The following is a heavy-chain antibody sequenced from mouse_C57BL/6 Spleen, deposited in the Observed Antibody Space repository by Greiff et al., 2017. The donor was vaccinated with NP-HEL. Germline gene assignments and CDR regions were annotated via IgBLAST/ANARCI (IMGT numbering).Heavy chain of an antibody. D-gene: IGHD1-1*01. CDR2: ISYDGSN. CDR1: GYSITSGYY. J-gene: IGHJ2*01. V-gene: IGHV3-6*01. Sequence: EVQLQQSGPGLVKPSQSLSLTCSVTGYSITSGYYWNWIRQFPGNKLEWMGYISYDGSNNYNPSLKNRISITRDTSKNQFFLKLNSVTTEDTATYYCARGYYGSRDYWGQGTTLTVSS. CDR3: ARGYYGSRDY.